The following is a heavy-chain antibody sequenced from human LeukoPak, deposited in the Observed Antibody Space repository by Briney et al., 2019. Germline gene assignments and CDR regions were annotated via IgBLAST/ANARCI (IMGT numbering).Heavy chain of an antibody. V-gene: IGHV4-39*01. CDR3: ARGKNYYGSGSYYPAFDI. J-gene: IGHJ3*02. D-gene: IGHD3-10*01. CDR1: GGSISSSSYY. CDR2: IYYSGST. Sequence: SETLSLTCTVSGGSISSSSYYWGWIRQPPGKGLEWIGSIYYSGSTSYNPSLKSRVTISVDTSKTQFSLKLNSVTAADTAVYYCARGKNYYGSGSYYPAFDIWGQGTMVTVSS.